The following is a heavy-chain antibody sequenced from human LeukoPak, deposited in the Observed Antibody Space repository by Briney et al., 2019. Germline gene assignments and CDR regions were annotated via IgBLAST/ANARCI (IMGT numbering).Heavy chain of an antibody. CDR3: ARAILYCGGDCYSSTFDY. V-gene: IGHV1-69*13. CDR1: GGTFSSYA. J-gene: IGHJ4*02. Sequence: ASVKVSCKASGGTFSSYAISWVRQAPGQGLEWMGGIIPIFGTANYAQKFQGRVTITADESTSTAYMELSSLRSEDTAVYYCARAILYCGGDCYSSTFDYWGQGTLVTVSS. D-gene: IGHD2-21*02. CDR2: IIPIFGTA.